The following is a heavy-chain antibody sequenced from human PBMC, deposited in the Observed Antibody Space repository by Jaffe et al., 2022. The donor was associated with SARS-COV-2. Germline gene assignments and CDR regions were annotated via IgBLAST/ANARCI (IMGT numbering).Heavy chain of an antibody. Sequence: EVQLLESGGGLVQPGGSLRLSCAASGFTFSSYAMSWVRQAPGKGLEWVSAIIGSGGTTYYADSVKGQFTISRDNSKNTLYLQMNSLRAEDTAVYYCAKVGGWTPNAPFDYWGQGTLVTVSS. CDR2: IIGSGGTT. CDR3: AKVGGWTPNAPFDY. D-gene: IGHD3-16*01. CDR1: GFTFSSYA. J-gene: IGHJ4*02. V-gene: IGHV3-23*01.